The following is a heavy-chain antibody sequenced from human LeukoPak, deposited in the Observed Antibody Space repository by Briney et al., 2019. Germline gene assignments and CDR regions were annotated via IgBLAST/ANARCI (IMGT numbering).Heavy chain of an antibody. CDR1: GGSISSSSYY. J-gene: IGHJ4*02. Sequence: SETLSPTCTVSGGSISSSSYYWGWIRQPPGKGLEWIGSIYYSGSTYYNPSLKSRVTISVDTSKNQFSLKLSSVTAADTAVYYCARHHRSGGSCYPDYWGQGTLVTVSS. D-gene: IGHD2-15*01. CDR3: ARHHRSGGSCYPDY. V-gene: IGHV4-39*01. CDR2: IYYSGST.